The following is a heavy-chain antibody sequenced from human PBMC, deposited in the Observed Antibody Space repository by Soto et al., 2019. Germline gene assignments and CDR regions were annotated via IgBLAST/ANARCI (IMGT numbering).Heavy chain of an antibody. CDR3: AKGEYYYGSGSYLTFYYYGMDV. J-gene: IGHJ6*02. V-gene: IGHV3-30*18. D-gene: IGHD3-10*01. CDR2: ISYDGSNK. CDR1: GFTFSSYG. Sequence: GGSLRLSCAASGFTFSSYGMHWVRQAPGKGLEWVAVISYDGSNKYYADSVKGRFTISRDNSKNTLYLQMNSLRAEDTAVYYCAKGEYYYGSGSYLTFYYYGMDVWGQGTTVTVSS.